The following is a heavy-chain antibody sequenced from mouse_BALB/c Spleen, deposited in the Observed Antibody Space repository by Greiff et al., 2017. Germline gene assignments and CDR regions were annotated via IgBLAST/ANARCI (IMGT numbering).Heavy chain of an antibody. J-gene: IGHJ2*01. CDR1: GFNIKDTY. Sequence: EVKVVESGAELVKPGASVKLSCTASGFNIKDTYMHWVKQRPEQGLEWIGRIDPANGNTKYDPKFQGKATITADTSSNTAYLQLSSLTSEDTAVYYCASDYDYDGYYFDYWGQGTTLTVSS. D-gene: IGHD2-4*01. CDR3: ASDYDYDGYYFDY. V-gene: IGHV14-3*02. CDR2: IDPANGNT.